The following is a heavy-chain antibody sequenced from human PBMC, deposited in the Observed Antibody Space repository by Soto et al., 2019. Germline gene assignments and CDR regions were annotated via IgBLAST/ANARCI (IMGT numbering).Heavy chain of an antibody. D-gene: IGHD2-2*02. V-gene: IGHV5-10-1*01. CDR3: VRYCSRTSCYKYYGMDV. Sequence: GESLKISCRGSGYSFTAYWINWVRQMPGKGLEWMGNIDPSGSYTNYSPSFQGHVTISADKSISTAYLQWSSLKPSDTAIYYCVRYCSRTSCYKYYGMDVWGQGTTVTVSS. J-gene: IGHJ6*02. CDR2: IDPSGSYT. CDR1: GYSFTAYW.